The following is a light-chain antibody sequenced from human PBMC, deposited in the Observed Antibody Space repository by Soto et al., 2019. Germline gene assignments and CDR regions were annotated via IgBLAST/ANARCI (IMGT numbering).Light chain of an antibody. CDR2: GAS. CDR3: QQYGSSPA. Sequence: EIVLTQSPGTLSFSPGERATLSCRASQSVSSSYLAWYQQKPGQAPRLLIYGASSRATGIPDRFSGSGSGTDFTLTISRLEPEDFEVYYCQQYGSSPAFGGGTKVEIK. CDR1: QSVSSSY. J-gene: IGKJ4*01. V-gene: IGKV3-20*01.